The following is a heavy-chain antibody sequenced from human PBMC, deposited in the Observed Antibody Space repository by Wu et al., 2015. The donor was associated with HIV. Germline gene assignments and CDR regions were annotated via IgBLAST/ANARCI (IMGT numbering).Heavy chain of an antibody. CDR2: IIPIFGTA. V-gene: IGHV1-69*18. Sequence: QVQLVQSGAEVKKPGSSVKVSCKASGGTFSSSAISWVRQAPGQGLEWMGRIIPIFGTANYAQKFQGKVTITADESTNTAYMELTSLRSEDTAVYYCARVVGASGDYLWYFDLWGLAPWSLSPQ. CDR1: GGTFSSSA. CDR3: ARVVGASGDYLWYFDL. J-gene: IGHJ2*01. D-gene: IGHD3-10*01.